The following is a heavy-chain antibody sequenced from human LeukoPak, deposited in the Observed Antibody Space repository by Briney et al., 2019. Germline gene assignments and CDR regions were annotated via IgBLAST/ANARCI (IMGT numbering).Heavy chain of an antibody. J-gene: IGHJ4*02. CDR1: GFIFSSYA. D-gene: IGHD3-9*01. V-gene: IGHV3-23*01. Sequence: GGSLRLSCAASGFIFSSYAMNWVRQAPGKGLEWVSTIRGSGGRTYYADSVEGRFTISRDNSKNTLYLLMNSLRAEDTAVYYCAKFYDILTGYIDYWGQGTLVTVSS. CDR2: IRGSGGRT. CDR3: AKFYDILTGYIDY.